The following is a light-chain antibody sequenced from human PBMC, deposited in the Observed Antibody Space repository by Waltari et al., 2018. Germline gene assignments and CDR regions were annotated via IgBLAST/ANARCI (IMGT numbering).Light chain of an antibody. Sequence: SFELTQPPSVSVSPGQTASIPCSGETLPNQYTYWYQQKAGQAPVRVIFKDTERPSGSPERFSGSSSGTVVTLTITGVRTEDEADYYCQSADSITTFEVFGGGTKLTVL. J-gene: IGLJ3*02. CDR1: TLPNQY. V-gene: IGLV3-25*03. CDR2: KDT. CDR3: QSADSITTFEV.